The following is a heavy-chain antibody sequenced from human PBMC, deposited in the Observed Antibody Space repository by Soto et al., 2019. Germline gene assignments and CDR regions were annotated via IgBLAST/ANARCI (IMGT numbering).Heavy chain of an antibody. V-gene: IGHV3-11*05. CDR1: GFTFSDYY. CDR2: INSSSSYT. D-gene: IGHD6-13*01. J-gene: IGHJ2*01. CDR3: ARIIAAAGGRRYFDL. Sequence: QVQLVESGGGLVKPGGSLRLSCAASGFTFSDYYMSRIRQAPGKGLEWISYINSSSSYTNYADSVKGRFTISRDNAKNSLYLQMNSLRAEDTAVYYCARIIAAAGGRRYFDLWGRGSLVTVSS.